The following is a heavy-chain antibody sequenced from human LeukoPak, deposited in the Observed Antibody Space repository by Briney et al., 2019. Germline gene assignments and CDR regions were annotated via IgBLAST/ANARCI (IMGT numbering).Heavy chain of an antibody. CDR3: AKDLVPAAPYNWFDP. V-gene: IGHV3-48*01. CDR2: ISSSSSTI. D-gene: IGHD2-2*01. CDR1: GFTFSSYS. Sequence: GGSLRLSCAASGFTFSSYSMNWVRQAPGKGLEWVSYISSSSSTIYYADSVKGRFTISRDNAKNSLYLQMNSLRAEDTAVYYCAKDLVPAAPYNWFDPWGQGTLVTVSS. J-gene: IGHJ5*02.